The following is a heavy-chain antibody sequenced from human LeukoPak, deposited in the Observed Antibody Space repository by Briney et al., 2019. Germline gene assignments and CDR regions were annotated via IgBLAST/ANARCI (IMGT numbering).Heavy chain of an antibody. D-gene: IGHD3-9*01. J-gene: IGHJ1*01. CDR1: GFTFSSYA. V-gene: IGHV3-30-3*01. Sequence: PGGSLRLSCAASGFTFSSYAMHWVRQAPGKGLEWVAVISYDGSNKYYADSVKGRFTISRGNSKNTLYLQMNSLRAEDTALYYCAKDMARYFVWGHQHWGQGTLVTVSS. CDR2: ISYDGSNK. CDR3: AKDMARYFVWGHQH.